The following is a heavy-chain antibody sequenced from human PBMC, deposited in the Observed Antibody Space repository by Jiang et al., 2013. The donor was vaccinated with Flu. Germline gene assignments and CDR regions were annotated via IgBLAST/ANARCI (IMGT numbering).Heavy chain of an antibody. V-gene: IGHV3-23*01. Sequence: LLESGGGLVQPGGSLRLSCAASGFTFSNYAMSWVRQAPGKGLEWVSSFTGTSASGGTTYYADSVKGRFTISRDNSKNTLYLQMDSLRAEDTAMYYCAKVAAWGPYYFDSWGQGTLVTVSS. CDR1: GFTFSNYA. CDR3: AKVAAWGPYYFDS. CDR2: FTGTSASGGTT. D-gene: IGHD7-27*01. J-gene: IGHJ4*02.